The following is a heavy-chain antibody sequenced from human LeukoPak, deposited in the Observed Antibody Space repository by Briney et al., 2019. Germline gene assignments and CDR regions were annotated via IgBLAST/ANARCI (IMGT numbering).Heavy chain of an antibody. J-gene: IGHJ4*02. D-gene: IGHD3-3*01. Sequence: SETLSLTCTVSGGSVSSGSYYWSWIRQPPGKGLEWMGYIYYSGRTNYNPSLKSRVTISVDTSKNQFSLKLSSVTAADTAVYYCASWYYDFWSGYKNFDYWGQGTLVTVSS. V-gene: IGHV4-61*01. CDR3: ASWYYDFWSGYKNFDY. CDR1: GGSVSSGSYY. CDR2: IYYSGRT.